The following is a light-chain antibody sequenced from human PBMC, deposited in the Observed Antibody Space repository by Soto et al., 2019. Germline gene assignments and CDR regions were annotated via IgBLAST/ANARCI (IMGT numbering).Light chain of an antibody. Sequence: QSALTQPASVSGSPGQSVTISCTGTSSDVGAYNYVSWHQQHPGKAPKLMIYEVTNRPSGVSNRFSGSKSGNTASLTISGLQAEDEADYYCSSYTTSSTWVFGGGTKLTVL. CDR1: SSDVGAYNY. CDR2: EVT. J-gene: IGLJ3*02. V-gene: IGLV2-14*01. CDR3: SSYTTSSTWV.